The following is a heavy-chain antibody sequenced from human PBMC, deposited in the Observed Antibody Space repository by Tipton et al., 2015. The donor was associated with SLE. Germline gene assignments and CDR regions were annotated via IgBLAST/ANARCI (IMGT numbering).Heavy chain of an antibody. J-gene: IGHJ6*02. CDR3: GRGIYSESSVGMDV. Sequence: SLRLSCAASGFTFSSYAMYWVRQPPGKGLEWVSAISHTGGLTYYADSVKGRFTISRDNAKNTLYLQIHSLRADDTAVYYCGRGIYSESSVGMDVWGQGTTVTVSS. V-gene: IGHV3-23*01. D-gene: IGHD3-22*01. CDR1: GFTFSSYA. CDR2: ISHTGGLT.